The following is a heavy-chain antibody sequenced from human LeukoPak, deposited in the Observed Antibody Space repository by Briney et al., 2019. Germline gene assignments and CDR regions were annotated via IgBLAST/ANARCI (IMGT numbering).Heavy chain of an antibody. V-gene: IGHV3-7*01. CDR3: AAWGLNNF. CDR2: IHLGGSAS. Sequence: GGSLRLSCAACGFRISDYWMNWVRAVRGEGLEWVANIHLGGSASLYVAAVKGRFTITRDNARNALSLQMSSLKVEDTAIYYCAAWGLNNFWGQGTLVAVSS. J-gene: IGHJ4*02. D-gene: IGHD7-27*01. CDR1: GFRISDYW.